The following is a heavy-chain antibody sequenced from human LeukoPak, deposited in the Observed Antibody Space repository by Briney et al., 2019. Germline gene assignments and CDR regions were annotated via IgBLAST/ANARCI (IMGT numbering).Heavy chain of an antibody. Sequence: GGSLRLSCAASGFTFKDYAMHWVRQAPGKGLEWVSVIYSGGSTYYADSVEGRFTISRDNSKNTLYLQMNSLRAEDTAVCYCARDYGYYGMDVWGQGTTVTVSS. CDR1: GFTFKDYA. V-gene: IGHV3-53*01. CDR2: IYSGGST. D-gene: IGHD4-17*01. J-gene: IGHJ6*02. CDR3: ARDYGYYGMDV.